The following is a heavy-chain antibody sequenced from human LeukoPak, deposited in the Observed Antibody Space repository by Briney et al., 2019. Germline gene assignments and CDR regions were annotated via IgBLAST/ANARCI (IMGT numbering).Heavy chain of an antibody. CDR3: AKDLSLGSGPATGFDY. V-gene: IGHV3-23*01. CDR1: GFTFSSYA. J-gene: IGHJ4*02. D-gene: IGHD6-19*01. CDR2: ISGSGGST. Sequence: GGSLRLSCAASGFTFSSYAMSWVRQAPGKGLEWVSAISGSGGSTYYADSVKGRFTISRDNSKNTLYLQMNSLRAEDTAVYYCAKDLSLGSGPATGFDYWGQGTLVTVSS.